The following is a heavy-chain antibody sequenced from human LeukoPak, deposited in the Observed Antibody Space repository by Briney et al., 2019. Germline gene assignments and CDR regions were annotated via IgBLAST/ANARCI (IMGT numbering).Heavy chain of an antibody. J-gene: IGHJ4*02. V-gene: IGHV1-2*02. CDR1: GYTFTGYY. CDR2: INPNSGGT. CDR3: ARDREPLPGH. D-gene: IGHD1-26*01. Sequence: ASVKVSCKASGYTFTGYYMHWVRQAPGQGLEWMGWINPNSGGTNYAQKFQGRVTMTRDTSIITAYMEPIRLRSYDTGVYYCARDREPLPGHWGQGTLVSVSS.